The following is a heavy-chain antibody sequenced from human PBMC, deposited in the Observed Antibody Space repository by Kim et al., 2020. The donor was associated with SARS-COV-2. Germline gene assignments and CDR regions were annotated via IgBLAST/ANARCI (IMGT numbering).Heavy chain of an antibody. CDR3: AKVVGRYYDSSGYWSFDY. V-gene: IGHV3-23*01. Sequence: GGSLRLSCAASGFTFSNYAMSLVRQAPGKGLEWVSAISGSGGNTFYAYSVKGRFTISKDNSKNTVYLQMNSLRAEDTTVYYCAKVVGRYYDSSGYWSFDYWGLGTLVTVSS. J-gene: IGHJ4*02. CDR2: ISGSGGNT. D-gene: IGHD3-22*01. CDR1: GFTFSNYA.